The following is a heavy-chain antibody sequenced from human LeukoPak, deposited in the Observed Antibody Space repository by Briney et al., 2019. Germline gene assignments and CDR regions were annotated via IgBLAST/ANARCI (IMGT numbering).Heavy chain of an antibody. J-gene: IGHJ4*02. CDR3: ARDQEGFDY. V-gene: IGHV1-46*01. Sequence: AASVKVSCKASGYTFTNNYLHWVRQAPGQGLEWMGMIYPRDGSTSYAQNFQGRVTVTRDTSTTTVHMELRGLRSEDTAAYYCARDQEGFDYWGQGTVVTVSS. CDR2: IYPRDGST. CDR1: GYTFTNNY.